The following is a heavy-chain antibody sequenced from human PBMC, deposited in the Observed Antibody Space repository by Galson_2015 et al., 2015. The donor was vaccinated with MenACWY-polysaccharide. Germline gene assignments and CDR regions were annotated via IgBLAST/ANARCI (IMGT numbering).Heavy chain of an antibody. Sequence: SLRLSCAASGFTFSSYGMHWVRQAPGKGLEWVAVISYDGSNKYYADSVKGRFTISRDNSKNTLYLQMNSLRAEDTAVYYCARAVIGVLMVYAIGGSLDYWGQGTLVTVSS. CDR1: GFTFSSYG. CDR2: ISYDGSNK. D-gene: IGHD2-8*01. J-gene: IGHJ4*02. V-gene: IGHV3-30*19. CDR3: ARAVIGVLMVYAIGGSLDY.